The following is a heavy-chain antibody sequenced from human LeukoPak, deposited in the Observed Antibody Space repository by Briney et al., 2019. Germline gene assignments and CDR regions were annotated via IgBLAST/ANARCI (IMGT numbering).Heavy chain of an antibody. J-gene: IGHJ4*02. CDR1: GYTFTGYY. D-gene: IGHD3-10*01. CDR2: INPNSGGT. CDR3: AREFDGWFGELLFAYYFDY. V-gene: IGHV1-2*02. Sequence: ASVNLSCKASGYTFTGYYMHWVRQAPGQGLEWMGWINPNSGGTNYAQKFQGRVTMTRDTSISTAYMELSRLRSDDTAVYYCAREFDGWFGELLFAYYFDYWGQRTLVTVSS.